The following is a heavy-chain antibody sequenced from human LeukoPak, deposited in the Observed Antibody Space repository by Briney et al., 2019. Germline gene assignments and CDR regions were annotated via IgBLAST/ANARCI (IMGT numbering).Heavy chain of an antibody. CDR3: VRNAASDFYYYMGV. D-gene: IGHD6-25*01. V-gene: IGHV3-23*01. Sequence: GGSLRLSCVASGFTFYSYAMGWVRQSPGRGLECVSAISNYGHKTSYTDSVRGRFTIYRDNSKNTVYLQMSSLRAEDTGIYYCVRNAASDFYYYMGVWGRGTTLIVS. CDR2: ISNYGHKT. J-gene: IGHJ6*03. CDR1: GFTFYSYA.